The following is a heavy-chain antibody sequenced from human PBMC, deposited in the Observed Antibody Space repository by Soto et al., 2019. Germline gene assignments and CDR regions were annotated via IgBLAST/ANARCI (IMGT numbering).Heavy chain of an antibody. CDR3: AIPDIVVVVAAPFDY. V-gene: IGHV3-23*01. CDR2: ISGSGGST. D-gene: IGHD2-15*01. J-gene: IGHJ4*02. CDR1: GFTFSSYA. Sequence: EVQLLESGGGLVQPGVSLRLSCAASGFTFSSYAMSWVRQAPGKGLEWVSAISGSGGSTYYAESVKGRFTISRDNSKNTLYLQMNSLRAEDTAVYYCAIPDIVVVVAAPFDYWGQGTLVTVSS.